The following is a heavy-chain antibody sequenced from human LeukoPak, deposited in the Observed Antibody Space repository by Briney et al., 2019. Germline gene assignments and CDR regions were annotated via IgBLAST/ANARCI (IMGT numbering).Heavy chain of an antibody. Sequence: GGSLRLSCAASGFTFSSYAMSWVRQAPGKGLEWVSAIVGSGGSTYYPDSVKGRFTISRDNAKNSLYLQMNSLRAEDTAVYYCARDHSSSWWGDYYYYYMDVWGKGTTVTVSS. V-gene: IGHV3-23*01. J-gene: IGHJ6*03. CDR2: IVGSGGST. CDR3: ARDHSSSWWGDYYYYYMDV. CDR1: GFTFSSYA. D-gene: IGHD6-13*01.